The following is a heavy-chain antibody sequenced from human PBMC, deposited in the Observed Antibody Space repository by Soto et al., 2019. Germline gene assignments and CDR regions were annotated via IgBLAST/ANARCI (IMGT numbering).Heavy chain of an antibody. V-gene: IGHV4-4*07. CDR1: GGSMRSYY. J-gene: IGHJ6*02. CDR3: AGIGEDVYYGMDV. CDR2: IYSRGDT. D-gene: IGHD2-21*01. Sequence: SETLSLTCSASGGSMRSYYWNWLRQPAGKGLEWIGRIYSRGDTNYNPSVKSRVTMSVDTYKNEFSLRLNSVTAADTAVYYCAGIGEDVYYGMDVWGQGTTVTVSS.